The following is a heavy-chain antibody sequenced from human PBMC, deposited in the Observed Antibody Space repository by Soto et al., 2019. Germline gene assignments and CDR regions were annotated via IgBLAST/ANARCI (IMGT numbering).Heavy chain of an antibody. CDR2: IYYSGST. Sequence: QVQLQESGPGLVKPSQTLSLTCTVSGGSINSGGYYWSWIRQHPGKGLEWIGYIYYSGSTYYNPSLKSRVTISLDTSKNQFSLKLSSVTAADTAVYYCARDHGYTYGSIGWFDPWGQGTLVTVSS. CDR1: GGSINSGGYY. J-gene: IGHJ5*02. CDR3: ARDHGYTYGSIGWFDP. V-gene: IGHV4-31*03. D-gene: IGHD5-18*01.